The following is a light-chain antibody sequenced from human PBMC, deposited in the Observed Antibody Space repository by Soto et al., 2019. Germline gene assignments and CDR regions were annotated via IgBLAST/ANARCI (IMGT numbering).Light chain of an antibody. J-gene: IGLJ3*02. CDR2: YDD. CDR1: SSNIGNNA. Sequence: QSVLTQPPSVSEAPRQRVTISCSGSSSNIGNNAVSWYQQLPGKAPKLLIYYDDLLPSGVSDRFAGSKSGTSASPAISGLQAEDEAYYYSAAWDDSLDRGVFGGGTKLTVL. CDR3: AAWDDSLDRGV. V-gene: IGLV1-36*01.